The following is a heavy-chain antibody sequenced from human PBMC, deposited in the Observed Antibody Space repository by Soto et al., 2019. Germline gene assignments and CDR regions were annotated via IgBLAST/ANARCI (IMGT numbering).Heavy chain of an antibody. J-gene: IGHJ3*02. CDR3: ARDVGMGAFDI. Sequence: SETLSLTCAVYGGSFSGYYWSWIRQPPGKGLEWIGEINHSGSTNYNPSLKSRVTISVDTSKNQFSLKLSSVTAADTAVYDCARDVGMGAFDIWGQGTMVTVSS. V-gene: IGHV4-34*01. CDR1: GGSFSGYY. D-gene: IGHD7-27*01. CDR2: INHSGST.